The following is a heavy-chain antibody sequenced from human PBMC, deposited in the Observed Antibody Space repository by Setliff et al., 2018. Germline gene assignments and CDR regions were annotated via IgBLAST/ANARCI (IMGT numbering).Heavy chain of an antibody. V-gene: IGHV1-69*05. J-gene: IGHJ6*03. CDR3: AREGVDTRSSTDYRYHMDV. D-gene: IGHD5-18*01. CDR1: GGTFSSSG. CDR2: TIPLFGTT. Sequence: SVKVSCKASGGTFSSSGISWVRQAPGQGLEWMGGTIPLFGTTSYTQKFQGRVTIITDESTSTAYMEVSSLRSEDTAVYYCAREGVDTRSSTDYRYHMDVWGKGTTVTVSS.